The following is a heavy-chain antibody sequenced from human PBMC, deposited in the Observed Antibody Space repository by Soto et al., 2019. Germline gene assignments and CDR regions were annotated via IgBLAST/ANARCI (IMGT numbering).Heavy chain of an antibody. J-gene: IGHJ6*02. CDR3: ARMVFEGPVAGRSGNYYYGMDV. V-gene: IGHV4-4*02. Sequence: SETLSLTCAVSGGSISSSNWWSWVRQPPGKGLEWIGEIYHSGSTNYNPSLKSRVTISVDKSKNQFSLKLSSVTAADTAVYYYARMVFEGPVAGRSGNYYYGMDVWGQGTTVTVSS. CDR1: GGSISSSNW. D-gene: IGHD6-19*01. CDR2: IYHSGST.